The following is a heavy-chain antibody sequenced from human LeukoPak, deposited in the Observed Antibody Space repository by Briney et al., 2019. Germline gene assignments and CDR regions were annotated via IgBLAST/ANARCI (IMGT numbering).Heavy chain of an antibody. Sequence: SETLSLTCTVSGGSISSYYWSWIRQPAGKGLEWIGRIYTSGSTDYNPSLKSRVTISVDTSKNQFSLKLSSVTAADTAVYYCAREVRYYDSSGYYDDYWGQGTLVTVSS. J-gene: IGHJ4*02. CDR2: IYTSGST. CDR3: AREVRYYDSSGYYDDY. V-gene: IGHV4-4*07. D-gene: IGHD3-22*01. CDR1: GGSISSYY.